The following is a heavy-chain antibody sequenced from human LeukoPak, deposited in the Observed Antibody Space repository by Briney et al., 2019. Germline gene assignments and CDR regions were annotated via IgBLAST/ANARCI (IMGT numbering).Heavy chain of an antibody. D-gene: IGHD3-16*01. CDR3: ARIRQGVEGAFDI. CDR1: GGSVSSGNYY. V-gene: IGHV4-61*01. Sequence: SETLSLTCTVSGGSVSSGNYYWSWIRQPPGKGLEWIGYIYSSGSTNYNPSLKSRLTISADTSKNQFSLKLSSVTAADTAVYYCARIRQGVEGAFDIWGQGTMVTVSS. CDR2: IYSSGST. J-gene: IGHJ3*02.